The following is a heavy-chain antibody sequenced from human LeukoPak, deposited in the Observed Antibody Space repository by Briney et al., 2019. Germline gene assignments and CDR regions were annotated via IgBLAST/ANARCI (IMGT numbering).Heavy chain of an antibody. J-gene: IGHJ5*02. CDR2: INHSGST. CDR1: GGSFSGYY. Sequence: SETLSLTCAVYGGSFSGYYWSWIRQPPGKGLEWIGEINHSGSTNYNPSLKSRVTISVDTSKNQFSLKLSSVTPEDTAVYYCARDKVHQNFDHWGQGTLVTVSS. D-gene: IGHD2-2*01. V-gene: IGHV4-34*01. CDR3: ARDKVHQNFDH.